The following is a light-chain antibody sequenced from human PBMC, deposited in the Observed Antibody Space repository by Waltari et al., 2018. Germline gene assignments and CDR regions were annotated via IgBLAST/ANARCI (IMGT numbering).Light chain of an antibody. V-gene: IGLV1-44*01. CDR1: SSNIGSNT. Sequence: QSVVTQPPSASGTPGQRVTISCSGSSSNIGSNTVNWFQQLPGMAPRLLIYSNDQRPSGIPERFSGSKSGNTATLTISETQAMDEADFYCQAWDSSAHYVFGTGTKVTVL. CDR3: QAWDSSAHYV. CDR2: SND. J-gene: IGLJ1*01.